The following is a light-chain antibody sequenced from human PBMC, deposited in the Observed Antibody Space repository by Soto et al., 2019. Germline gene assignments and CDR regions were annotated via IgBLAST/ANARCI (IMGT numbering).Light chain of an antibody. J-gene: IGKJ1*01. Sequence: EIVRTQSPAILSVSPGERATLSCRASQSVSSNLAWYQQKPGQAPRLLIYDASTRATGIPTRFSGSGSGTEFTPTISSLQSEDFAVYYCQQYKNWPPWTVGQGTKGEIK. V-gene: IGKV3-15*01. CDR3: QQYKNWPPWT. CDR1: QSVSSN. CDR2: DAS.